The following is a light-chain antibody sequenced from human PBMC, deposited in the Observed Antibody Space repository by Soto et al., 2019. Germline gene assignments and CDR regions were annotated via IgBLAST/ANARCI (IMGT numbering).Light chain of an antibody. Sequence: DIQMTQSPSTLSASVGDRVTITCRASQSISGWLAWYQQKPGKAPKLLIYDASSLESGVPSRFSGSGSGTEFTLTISSLQPDDFATYYCQQYNSYSYTVGQGTKLYIK. CDR1: QSISGW. CDR3: QQYNSYSYT. V-gene: IGKV1-5*01. CDR2: DAS. J-gene: IGKJ2*01.